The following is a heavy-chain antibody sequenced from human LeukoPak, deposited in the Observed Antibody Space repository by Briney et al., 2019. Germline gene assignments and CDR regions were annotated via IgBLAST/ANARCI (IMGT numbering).Heavy chain of an antibody. CDR1: GVSISGYY. J-gene: IGHJ4*02. V-gene: IGHV4-59*01. D-gene: IGHD4-17*01. CDR3: AREGTTVTHFDY. CDR2: IYSSGST. Sequence: PSETLSLTCTVSGVSISGYYWSWIRQPPGKGLEWIGYIYSSGSTNYNPSLQSRVTISVDTSKNQFSLNLSSVTAADTAVYYCAREGTTVTHFDYWGQGTLVTVSS.